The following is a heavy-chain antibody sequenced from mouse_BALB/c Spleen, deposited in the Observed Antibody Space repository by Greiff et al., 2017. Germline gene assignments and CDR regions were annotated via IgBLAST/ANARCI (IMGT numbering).Heavy chain of an antibody. Sequence: VQLQQSGAELARPGASVKLSCKASGYTFTSYWMQWVKQRPGQGLEWIGAIYPGDGDTRYTQKFKGKATLTADKSSSTAYMQLSSLASEDSAVYYCARAGPSLYGNYPYYAMDYWGQGTSVTVSS. V-gene: IGHV1-87*01. CDR1: GYTFTSYW. CDR2: IYPGDGDT. D-gene: IGHD2-1*01. J-gene: IGHJ4*01. CDR3: ARAGPSLYGNYPYYAMDY.